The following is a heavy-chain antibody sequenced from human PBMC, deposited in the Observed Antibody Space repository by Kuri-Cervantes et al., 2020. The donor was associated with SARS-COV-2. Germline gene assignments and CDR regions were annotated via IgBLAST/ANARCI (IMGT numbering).Heavy chain of an antibody. CDR3: AKVGLSFDY. D-gene: IGHD2/OR15-2a*01. V-gene: IGHV3-23*01. CDR2: ISGSGVGT. J-gene: IGHJ4*02. CDR1: GFTFSSFA. Sequence: ETLSLTCAASGFTFSSFAMSWVRQAPGKGLEWVSSISGSGVGTYYADSVKGRFTISRDNSKSTLYLQMNSLRAEDSALYYCAKVGLSFDYWGQGTLVTVSS.